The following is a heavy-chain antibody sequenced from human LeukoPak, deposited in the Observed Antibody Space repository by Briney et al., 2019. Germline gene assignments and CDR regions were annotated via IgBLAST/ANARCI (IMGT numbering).Heavy chain of an antibody. J-gene: IGHJ4*02. CDR1: GFTFDDYA. Sequence: GRSLRLSCAASGFTFDDYAMHWVRQAPGKGREWVSAISGSGGTAYYADSVKGRFTISRDNSKNTLYLQMNSLRAEDTAVYYCAKKGYYDGSGYYMYYFDHWGQGTLVTVSS. CDR2: ISGSGGTA. V-gene: IGHV3-23*01. D-gene: IGHD3-22*01. CDR3: AKKGYYDGSGYYMYYFDH.